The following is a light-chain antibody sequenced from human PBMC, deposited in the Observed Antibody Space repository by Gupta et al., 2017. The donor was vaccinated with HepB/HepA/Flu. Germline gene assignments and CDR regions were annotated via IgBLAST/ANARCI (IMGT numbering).Light chain of an antibody. J-gene: IGKJ1*01. V-gene: IGKV2-24*01. CDR2: KVS. Sequence: ESVMTQTPLALPVTLAQPASISCRSSQSLVHSNGNTYLSWLQQRPGQPPRVLIYKVSNRYSAVPDRFRGSGAGTDFTLYISRVEAEDVGVYFCMQGTQFPRTFGQGTKVEIK. CDR1: QSLVHSNGNTY. CDR3: MQGTQFPRT.